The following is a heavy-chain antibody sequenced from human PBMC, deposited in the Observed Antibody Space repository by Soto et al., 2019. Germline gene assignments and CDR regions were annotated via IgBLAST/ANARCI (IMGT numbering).Heavy chain of an antibody. D-gene: IGHD3-10*01. CDR2: ISGSGSSV. Sequence: EVQLLQSGGGWVQPGGSLRLSCAASGFTFSNYAMAWVRQAPGKGLEWVSSISGSGSSVYVADSVRGRFIMSRDLSTNTVSLQMNSLRAEDTAVYYCAKVRASYLSASYFYYGLDVWGQGTTVTVSS. J-gene: IGHJ6*02. CDR3: AKVRASYLSASYFYYGLDV. CDR1: GFTFSNYA. V-gene: IGHV3-23*01.